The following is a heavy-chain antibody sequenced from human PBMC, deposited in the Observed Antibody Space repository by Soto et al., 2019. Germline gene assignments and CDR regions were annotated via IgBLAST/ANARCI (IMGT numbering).Heavy chain of an antibody. Sequence: QVQLVQSGADVKKPGSSVKVSCKASGGTFSSTALSWVRQAPGQGLEWMGGIIPKFKLANYAQRFQGRATFTADESTSTAYMERSSLRSEDTAVYYCATRAVTAFYFDYWGQGTLVTVSS. CDR3: ATRAVTAFYFDY. D-gene: IGHD2-21*02. J-gene: IGHJ4*02. CDR2: IIPKFKLA. CDR1: GGTFSSTA. V-gene: IGHV1-69*12.